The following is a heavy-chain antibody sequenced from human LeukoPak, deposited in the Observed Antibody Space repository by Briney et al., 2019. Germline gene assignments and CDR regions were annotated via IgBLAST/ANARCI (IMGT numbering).Heavy chain of an antibody. V-gene: IGHV1-2*02. CDR3: AREGWDSSSQNSYYYFDY. CDR1: GYTFTGYY. Sequence: ASVKVSCKASGYTFTGYYMHWVRQAPGQGLEWMGWINPNSGGTNYAQKFQGRVTMTRDTSISTAYMELSRLRSDDTAVYYCAREGWDSSSQNSYYYFDYWGQGTLVTVSS. CDR2: INPNSGGT. J-gene: IGHJ4*02. D-gene: IGHD6-13*01.